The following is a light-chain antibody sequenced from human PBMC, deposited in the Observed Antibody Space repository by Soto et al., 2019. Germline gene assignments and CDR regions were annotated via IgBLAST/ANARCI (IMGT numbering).Light chain of an antibody. CDR1: QSLLHSNGYNY. CDR3: MQALQTRT. CDR2: LGS. V-gene: IGKV2-28*01. J-gene: IGKJ1*01. Sequence: DIVMTQSPLSLPVTPGEPASISCRSSQSLLHSNGYNYLDWYLQKPGQSPQLLIYLGSNRASGVPDGFSGSGSGTDFTLKISRVEAEDVGVYYCMQALQTRTFGQGTKVDI.